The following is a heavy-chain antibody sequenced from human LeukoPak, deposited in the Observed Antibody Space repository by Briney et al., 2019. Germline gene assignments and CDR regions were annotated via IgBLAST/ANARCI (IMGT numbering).Heavy chain of an antibody. J-gene: IGHJ4*02. CDR1: GYTYTSYG. CDR2: IIPIFGTA. CDR3: ARIYGDSSLFDY. V-gene: IGHV1-69*13. Sequence: SVKVSCKASGYTYTSYGISWVRQAPGQGLEWMGGIIPIFGTANYAQKFQGRVTITADESTSTAYMELSSLRSEDTAVYYCARIYGDSSLFDYWGQGTLVTVSS. D-gene: IGHD4-17*01.